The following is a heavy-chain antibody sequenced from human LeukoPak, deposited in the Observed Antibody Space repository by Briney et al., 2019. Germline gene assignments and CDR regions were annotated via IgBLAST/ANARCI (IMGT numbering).Heavy chain of an antibody. D-gene: IGHD4-17*01. V-gene: IGHV4-39*07. CDR1: GGSISSSSYY. J-gene: IGHJ4*02. Sequence: SETQSLTCTVSGGSISSSSYYWGWIRQPPGKGLEWIGSIYYSGSTYYNPSLKSRVTISVDTSKNQFSLKLSSVTAADTAVYYCARVVNNDYGDLIFDYWGQGTLVTVSS. CDR3: ARVVNNDYGDLIFDY. CDR2: IYYSGST.